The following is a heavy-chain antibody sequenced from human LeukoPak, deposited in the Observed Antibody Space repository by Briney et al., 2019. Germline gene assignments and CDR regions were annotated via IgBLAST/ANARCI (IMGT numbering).Heavy chain of an antibody. J-gene: IGHJ5*02. CDR3: ARPGCGHNYDYVWGSYRYDCNWFDP. CDR1: GGSFSGYY. Sequence: PSETLSLTCAVYGGSFSGYYWSWIRQPPGKGLEWIGEINHSGSTNYNPSLKSRVTISVDTSKNQFSLKLSSVTAADTAVYYCARPGCGHNYDYVWGSYRYDCNWFDPWGQGTLVTVSS. CDR2: INHSGST. V-gene: IGHV4-34*01. D-gene: IGHD3-16*02.